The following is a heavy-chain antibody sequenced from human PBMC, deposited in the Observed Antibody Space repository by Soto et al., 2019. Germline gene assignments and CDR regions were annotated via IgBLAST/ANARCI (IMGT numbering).Heavy chain of an antibody. V-gene: IGHV3-7*01. CDR1: GFTFSSYW. CDR2: IKQDGSEK. J-gene: IGHJ5*02. Sequence: PGGSLRLSCAASGFTFSSYWMSWVRQAPGKGLEWVANIKQDGSEKYYVDSVKGRFTISRDNAKNSLYLQMNSLRAEDTAVYYCARAVSSRDQGAAGFREAYWFDPWGQGTLVTVSS. CDR3: ARAVSSRDQGAAGFREAYWFDP. D-gene: IGHD6-13*01.